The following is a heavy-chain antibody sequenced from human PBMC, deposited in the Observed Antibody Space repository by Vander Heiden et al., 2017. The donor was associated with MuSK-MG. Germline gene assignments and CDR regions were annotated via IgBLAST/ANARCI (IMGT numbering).Heavy chain of an antibody. CDR1: GFPFSSYS. CDR3: ARDRHRLSGMDV. V-gene: IGHV3-48*01. Sequence: EVQLVESGGGLVQPGGSLRLACAASGFPFSSYSMNWVRQAPGKGLEWVSYISSSSSTIYYADSVKGRFTISRDNAKNSLYLQMNSLRAEDTAVYYCARDRHRLSGMDVWGQGTTVTVSS. CDR2: ISSSSSTI. J-gene: IGHJ6*02.